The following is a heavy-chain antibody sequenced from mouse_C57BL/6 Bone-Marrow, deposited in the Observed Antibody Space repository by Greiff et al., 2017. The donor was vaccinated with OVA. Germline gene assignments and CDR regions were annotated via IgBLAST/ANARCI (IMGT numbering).Heavy chain of an antibody. CDR3: ARTLYYGSSYFAY. CDR2: INPNYGTT. CDR1: GYSFTDYN. V-gene: IGHV1-39*01. D-gene: IGHD1-1*01. Sequence: VQLKESGPELVKPGASVKISCKASGYSFTDYNMNWVKQSNGKSLEWIGVINPNYGTTSYNQKFKGKATLTVDQSSSTAYMQLNSLTSEDSAVYYCARTLYYGSSYFAYWGQRTLVTVSA. J-gene: IGHJ3*01.